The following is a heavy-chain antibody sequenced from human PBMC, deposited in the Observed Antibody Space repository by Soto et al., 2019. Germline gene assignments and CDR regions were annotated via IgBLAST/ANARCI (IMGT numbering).Heavy chain of an antibody. V-gene: IGHV3-13*01. CDR2: IGTAGDT. CDR1: GFTFSSYD. CDR3: ARGARPGDYYYYYMDV. J-gene: IGHJ6*03. D-gene: IGHD6-6*01. Sequence: QAGGSLRLSCAASGFTFSSYDMHWVRQATGKGLEWVSAIGTAGDTYYPGSVKGRFTISRENAKNSLYLQMNSLRAGDTAVYYCARGARPGDYYYYYMDVWGKGTTVTVSS.